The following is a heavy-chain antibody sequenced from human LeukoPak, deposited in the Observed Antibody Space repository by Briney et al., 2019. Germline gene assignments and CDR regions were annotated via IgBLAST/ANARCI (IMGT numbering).Heavy chain of an antibody. V-gene: IGHV3-21*06. CDR3: ARGDPAYGSGSYY. CDR1: GFTFSSYN. J-gene: IGHJ4*02. D-gene: IGHD3-10*01. CDR2: TTSSSSYI. Sequence: RAGGSLRLSCAASGFTFSSYNMNWVREAPGKGLEGVSSTTSSSSYIYYADSVKGRFTISRDNAKNSLYLQANSLRPEDTSIYYCARGDPAYGSGSYYWGQGTLVTVSS.